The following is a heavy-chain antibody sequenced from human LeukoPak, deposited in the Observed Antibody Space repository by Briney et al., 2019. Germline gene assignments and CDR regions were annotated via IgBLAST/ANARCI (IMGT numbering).Heavy chain of an antibody. Sequence: PGRSLRLSCAASGFTFDDYAMHWIRQAPGKGLEWVSGISWNSGSIGYADPVKGRFTISRDNAKNSLYLQMNSLRAEDTALYYCAKDISRLGELSLTDYWGQGTLVTVSS. D-gene: IGHD3-16*02. CDR3: AKDISRLGELSLTDY. CDR2: ISWNSGSI. CDR1: GFTFDDYA. V-gene: IGHV3-9*01. J-gene: IGHJ4*02.